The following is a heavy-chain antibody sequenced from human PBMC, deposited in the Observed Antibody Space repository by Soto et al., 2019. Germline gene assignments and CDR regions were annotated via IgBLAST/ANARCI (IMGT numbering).Heavy chain of an antibody. J-gene: IGHJ5*02. Sequence: SETLSLTCTVSGGSISSSSYYWGWIRQPPGKGLEWIGSIYYSGSTYYNPSLKSRVTISVDTSKNQFSLKLSSVTAADTAVYYCARHPYYDFWSGYLSWIDPWGQGTLVTVSS. D-gene: IGHD3-3*01. CDR1: GGSISSSSYY. V-gene: IGHV4-39*01. CDR2: IYYSGST. CDR3: ARHPYYDFWSGYLSWIDP.